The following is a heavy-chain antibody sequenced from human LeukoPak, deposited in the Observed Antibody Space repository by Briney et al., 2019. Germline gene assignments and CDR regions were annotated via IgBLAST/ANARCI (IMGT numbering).Heavy chain of an antibody. CDR1: GFTFSSHW. CDR3: ARGGLQIGYSSGWYRGSLRFDY. CDR2: IKQDGSEK. V-gene: IGHV3-7*01. D-gene: IGHD6-19*01. Sequence: GGSLRLSCAASGFTFSSHWVSWVREAPGKGLEWVANIKQDGSEKDYVDSVKGRFTVSRDNAKNSLYLQMNSLRAEDTAVYYCARGGLQIGYSSGWYRGSLRFDYWGQGTLVTVSS. J-gene: IGHJ4*02.